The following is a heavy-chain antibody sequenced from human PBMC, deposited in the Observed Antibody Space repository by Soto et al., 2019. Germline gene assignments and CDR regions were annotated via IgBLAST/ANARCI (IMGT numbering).Heavy chain of an antibody. CDR1: GYTFTSYD. CDR2: MNPNSGNT. Sequence: QVQLVQSGAEVKKPGASVKVSCKASGYTFTSYDINWVRQATGQGLEWMGWMNPNSGNTGYAQKFQGRVTMTRHTSRSKAYMELSSQRSEDTAVYYCARLTTYVFVSGRAPFDPWGQGTLVTVSS. CDR3: ARLTTYVFVSGRAPFDP. V-gene: IGHV1-8*01. D-gene: IGHD3-3*01. J-gene: IGHJ5*02.